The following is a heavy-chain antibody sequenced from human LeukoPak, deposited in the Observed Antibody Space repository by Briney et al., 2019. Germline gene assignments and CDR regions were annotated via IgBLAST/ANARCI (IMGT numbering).Heavy chain of an antibody. Sequence: SETLSLTCTVSGGSISSYYWSWIRQPPGKGLEWIGYIYYSGSTNYNPSLKSRVTISVDTSKNQFSLKLSSVTAADTAVYYYARDKRHYGMDVWGQGTTVTVSS. CDR2: IYYSGST. J-gene: IGHJ6*02. CDR3: ARDKRHYGMDV. CDR1: GGSISSYY. V-gene: IGHV4-59*01.